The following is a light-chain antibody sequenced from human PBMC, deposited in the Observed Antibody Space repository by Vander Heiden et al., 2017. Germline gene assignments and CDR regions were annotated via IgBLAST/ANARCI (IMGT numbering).Light chain of an antibody. Sequence: TEPRSVGVARGQTARITCGGNNIRSKSVHWYQQRPGQGPVLVGYDDSDRPLGIPGRFPGSSSGNKGVLTIARADAGDEADDDRQVWGSRSDHRVFGGAPKL. CDR2: DDS. CDR1: NIRSKS. J-gene: IGLJ3*02. CDR3: QVWGSRSDHRV. V-gene: IGLV3-21*02.